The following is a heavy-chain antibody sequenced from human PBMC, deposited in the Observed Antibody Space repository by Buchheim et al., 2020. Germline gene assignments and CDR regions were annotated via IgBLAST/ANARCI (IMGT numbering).Heavy chain of an antibody. CDR3: ARGPYYNWFDP. CDR1: GGSFSNHA. CDR2: IIPSLGTA. D-gene: IGHD2-21*01. V-gene: IGHV1-69*01. Sequence: QVQVLQSGAEVKKPGSSVKVSCKTSGGSFSNHAISWMRQAPGQGPEWMGGIIPSLGTANYAQKFQDRDTITADESTTTAYMEMISLRSEDTAVYYCARGPYYNWFDPWGQGTL. J-gene: IGHJ5*02.